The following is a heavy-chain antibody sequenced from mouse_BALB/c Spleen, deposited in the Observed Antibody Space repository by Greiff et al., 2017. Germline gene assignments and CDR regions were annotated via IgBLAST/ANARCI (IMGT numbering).Heavy chain of an antibody. Sequence: EVQLQESGPGLVKPSQSLSLTCSVTGYSITSGYYWNWIRQFPGNKLEWMGYISYDGSNNYNPSLKNRISITRDTSKNQFFLKLNSVTTEDTATYYCARMITTGFDYWGQGTTLTVSS. V-gene: IGHV3-6*02. CDR2: ISYDGSN. D-gene: IGHD2-4*01. CDR1: GYSITSGYY. J-gene: IGHJ2*01. CDR3: ARMITTGFDY.